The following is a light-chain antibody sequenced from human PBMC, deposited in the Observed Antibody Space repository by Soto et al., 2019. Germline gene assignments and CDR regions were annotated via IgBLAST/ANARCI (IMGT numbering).Light chain of an antibody. CDR2: EVS. Sequence: QSVLTQPPSASGSPGQSVTISCTGTSSDIGTYDYVSWYQHLPDKAPKLMIYEVSNRPSGVSNRFSGSKSGNTASLTISGLQAEDEADYYCSSYTSSSTLVFGTGTKVTVL. CDR3: SSYTSSSTLV. CDR1: SSDIGTYDY. J-gene: IGLJ1*01. V-gene: IGLV2-14*01.